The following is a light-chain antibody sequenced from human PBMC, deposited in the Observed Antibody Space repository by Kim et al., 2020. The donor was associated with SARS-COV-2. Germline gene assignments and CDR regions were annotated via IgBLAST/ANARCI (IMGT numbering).Light chain of an antibody. V-gene: IGKV4-1*01. CDR1: QSVLYSSNNKNY. CDR2: WAS. J-gene: IGKJ2*01. Sequence: DIVMTQSPDSLAVSLGERATINCKSSQSVLYSSNNKNYLAWYQQKPGQPPKLLIYWASTRDSGVPDRFSGSGSGTDFTLTISSPQAEDVAVYYCQQYYSTPYTFGQGTKLEI. CDR3: QQYYSTPYT.